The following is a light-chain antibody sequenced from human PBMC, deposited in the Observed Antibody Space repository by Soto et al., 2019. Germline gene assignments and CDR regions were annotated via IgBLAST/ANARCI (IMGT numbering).Light chain of an antibody. J-gene: IGKJ1*01. Sequence: DIQMTQSPSTLSASVGDRVTITCRASQSISDWLAWYQQKPGKAPKLLIYDASSLESGVPSRFSGSGSGTEFTLTISSLQPDDFATYYCQQHNSSPWTFGLGTTVEIK. CDR1: QSISDW. V-gene: IGKV1-5*01. CDR3: QQHNSSPWT. CDR2: DAS.